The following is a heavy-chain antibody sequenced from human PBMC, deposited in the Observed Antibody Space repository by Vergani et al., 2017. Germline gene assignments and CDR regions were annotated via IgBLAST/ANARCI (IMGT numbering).Heavy chain of an antibody. CDR2: IDPSDSYT. CDR3: ARLEGDCTNGVCGGS. D-gene: IGHD2-8*01. J-gene: IGHJ5*02. V-gene: IGHV5-10-1*01. Sequence: EVQLVQSGAEVKKPGESLKISCKGSGYSFTSYWISWVRQMPGKGLEWMGRIDPSDSYTNYSPSFQGHVTISADKSISTAYLQWSSLKASDTARYYCARLEGDCTNGVCGGSWGQGTLVTVSS. CDR1: GYSFTSYW.